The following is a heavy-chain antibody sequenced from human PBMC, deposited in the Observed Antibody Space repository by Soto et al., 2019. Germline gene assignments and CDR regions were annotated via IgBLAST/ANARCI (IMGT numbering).Heavy chain of an antibody. Sequence: PGGSLRLSCAASGFTFSSYGMRWVRQAPGKGLEWVAVISYDGSNKYYADSVKGRFTISRDNSKNTLYLQMNSLRAEDTAVYYCAKGMRYYFYGMVVWGQGATVTVSS. CDR3: AKGMRYYFYGMVV. CDR1: GFTFSSYG. CDR2: ISYDGSNK. J-gene: IGHJ6*02. V-gene: IGHV3-30*18.